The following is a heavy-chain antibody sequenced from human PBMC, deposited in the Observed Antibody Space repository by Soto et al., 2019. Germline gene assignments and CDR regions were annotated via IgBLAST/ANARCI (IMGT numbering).Heavy chain of an antibody. D-gene: IGHD6-13*01. V-gene: IGHV4-59*01. CDR1: GGSISSYY. Sequence: PSETLSLTCTVSGGSISSYYGSWIRQPPGKGLEWIGYIYYSGSTNYNPSLKSRVTISVDTSKNQFSLKLSSVTAADTAVYYCARWGYSSSWSNWFDPWGQGTLVTVS. CDR3: ARWGYSSSWSNWFDP. CDR2: IYYSGST. J-gene: IGHJ5*02.